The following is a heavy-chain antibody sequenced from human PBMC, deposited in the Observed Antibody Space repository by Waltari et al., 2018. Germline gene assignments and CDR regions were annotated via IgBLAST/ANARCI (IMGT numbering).Heavy chain of an antibody. V-gene: IGHV3-23*01. D-gene: IGHD3-3*01. J-gene: IGHJ3*01. Sequence: EVHLLESGGGLVQPGGSLRLSCGASGFTFTSYALTWVRQAPGQGLEWVSAITGSGKSTYYADSVKGLFSISRDNTKNTVYRQMNSLRAEDTAVYYCAKDRVGVFDFWGQGTMVTVSS. CDR2: ITGSGKST. CDR1: GFTFTSYA. CDR3: AKDRVGVFDF.